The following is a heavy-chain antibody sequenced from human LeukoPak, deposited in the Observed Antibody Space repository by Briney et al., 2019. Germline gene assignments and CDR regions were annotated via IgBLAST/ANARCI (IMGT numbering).Heavy chain of an antibody. CDR3: AKESRPLNWFDP. Sequence: PGGSLRLSCAASGFTFSSYAMSWVRQAPGKGLEWVSAISGSGGSTYYADSVKGRFTISREKSKNTLYLQMNSLRAEDTAVYYCAKESRPLNWFDPWGQGTLVTVSS. V-gene: IGHV3-23*01. J-gene: IGHJ5*02. CDR2: ISGSGGST. D-gene: IGHD2-2*01. CDR1: GFTFSSYA.